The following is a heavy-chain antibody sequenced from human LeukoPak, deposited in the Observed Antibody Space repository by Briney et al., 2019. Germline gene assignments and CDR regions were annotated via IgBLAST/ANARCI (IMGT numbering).Heavy chain of an antibody. CDR2: ISGNNDNP. V-gene: IGHV1-18*01. D-gene: IGHD2-2*01. Sequence: GASVTVSFTASGYTFINFGINWVRQAPGQGLEWIAWISGNNDNPNYGQKFQGRFTVTTDSSTSTAYMELRNLRSDDTAVYYCARDGTSTDDYWGQGTLVTVSS. J-gene: IGHJ4*02. CDR3: ARDGTSTDDY. CDR1: GYTFINFG.